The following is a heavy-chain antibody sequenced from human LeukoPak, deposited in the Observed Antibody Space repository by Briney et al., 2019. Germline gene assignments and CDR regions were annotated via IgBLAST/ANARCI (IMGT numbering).Heavy chain of an antibody. D-gene: IGHD3-3*01. CDR2: ISAYNGNT. Sequence: ASVKVSCKASGYTFTSYGISWVRQAPGQGLEWMGWISAYNGNTNYAQKFQGRVTITRNTSISTAYMELSSLRSEDTAVYYCARVGYYDFWSGYFAPFGMDVWGKGTTVTVSS. J-gene: IGHJ6*04. V-gene: IGHV1-18*01. CDR3: ARVGYYDFWSGYFAPFGMDV. CDR1: GYTFTSYG.